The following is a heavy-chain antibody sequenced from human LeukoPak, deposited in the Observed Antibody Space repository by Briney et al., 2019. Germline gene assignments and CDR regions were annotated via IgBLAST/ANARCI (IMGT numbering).Heavy chain of an antibody. J-gene: IGHJ6*02. CDR2: IKADGSGT. V-gene: IGHV3-43*02. CDR1: GFTIGPYA. CDR3: ATWAFYHNLDV. D-gene: IGHD2/OR15-2a*01. Sequence: QTGGSLRLSCAASGFTIGPYAMYWVRQGPGRGLEWVSVIKADGSGTFYADSVRGRFTTSRGNSKNSLYLQMNSLTSEDTALYYCATWAFYHNLDVWGQGTTVIVSS.